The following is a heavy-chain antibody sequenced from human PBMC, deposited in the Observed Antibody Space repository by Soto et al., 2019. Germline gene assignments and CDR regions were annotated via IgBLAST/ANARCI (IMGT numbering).Heavy chain of an antibody. D-gene: IGHD3-16*02. CDR3: LHLGELSLYRAFDI. J-gene: IGHJ3*02. CDR1: GFTLRTCS. V-gene: IGHV3-21*01. CDR2: ISSSSSYI. Sequence: SGFTLRTCSMNWCRHVPGKGLEWVSSISSSSSYIYYADSVKGRFTISRDNAKNSLYLQMNSLRAEDTAVYYCLHLGELSLYRAFDIWGQGTMGTGS.